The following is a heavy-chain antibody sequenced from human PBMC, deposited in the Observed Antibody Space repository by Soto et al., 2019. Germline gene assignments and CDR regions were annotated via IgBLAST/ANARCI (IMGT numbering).Heavy chain of an antibody. CDR3: ARDFYYGWGSYYNLYYYYYMDV. CDR1: GFTFSDYY. D-gene: IGHD3-10*01. CDR2: IGSRGNNI. J-gene: IGHJ6*03. V-gene: IGHV3-11*01. Sequence: QVQLVESGGGLVNPGGSLRLSCAASGFTFSDYYMSWIRQAPGKGLEWVSYIGSRGNNIYYADSVKGRFTSSRDNAKSSLYLQMNSLRAEDTAVYYCARDFYYGWGSYYNLYYYYYMDVWGKGTTVTVSS.